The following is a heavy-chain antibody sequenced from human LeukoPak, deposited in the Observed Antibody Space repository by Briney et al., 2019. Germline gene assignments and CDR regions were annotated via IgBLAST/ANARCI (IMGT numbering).Heavy chain of an antibody. D-gene: IGHD6-13*01. CDR2: IYSGGST. J-gene: IGHJ4*02. Sequence: PGGSLRLSCAASGSTVSSNHMSWVRQAPGKGLEWVSVIYSGGSTYYADSVKGRFTISRDNSKNTLYLQMNSLRAEDTAVYYCASHSSSWYGFDYWGQGTLVTVSS. CDR1: GSTVSSNH. V-gene: IGHV3-53*01. CDR3: ASHSSSWYGFDY.